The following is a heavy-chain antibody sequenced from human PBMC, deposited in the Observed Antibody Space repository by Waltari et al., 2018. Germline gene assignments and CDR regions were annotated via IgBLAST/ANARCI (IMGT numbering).Heavy chain of an antibody. CDR3: ARREDGYSYGFSYYFDY. CDR1: GGSISSSSYY. CDR2: IYYSGST. J-gene: IGHJ4*02. V-gene: IGHV4-39*01. D-gene: IGHD5-18*01. Sequence: QLQLQESGPGLVKPSETLSLTCTVSGGSISSSSYYWGWIRQPPGKGLEWIGSIYYSGSTYYNPSLKSRVTISVDTSKNQFSLKLSSVTAADTAVYYCARREDGYSYGFSYYFDYWGQGTLLTVSS.